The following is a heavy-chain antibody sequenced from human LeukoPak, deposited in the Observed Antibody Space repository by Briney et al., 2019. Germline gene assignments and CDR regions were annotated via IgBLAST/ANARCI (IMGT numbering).Heavy chain of an antibody. J-gene: IGHJ4*02. V-gene: IGHV3-21*01. CDR2: INSDSSIM. D-gene: IGHD5-12*01. Sequence: PGGSLRLSCAASGFTVSTNYMSWVRQAPAKGLEWVSSINSDSSIMYYAESVKGRFTISRDNARNSLYLQMNSLRAEDTAVYYCIRDLFDDYSLDYWGQGALVTVSS. CDR3: IRDLFDDYSLDY. CDR1: GFTVSTNY.